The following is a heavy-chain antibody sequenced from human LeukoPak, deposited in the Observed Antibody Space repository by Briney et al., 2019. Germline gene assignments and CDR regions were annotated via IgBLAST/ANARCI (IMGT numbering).Heavy chain of an antibody. CDR2: ISNSGGT. J-gene: IGHJ4*02. V-gene: IGHV3-23*01. CDR3: AKEWIKG. CDR1: GFTFSIYA. Sequence: GGSLRLSCAASGFTFSIYAITWVRQAPGKGLEWVSSISNSGGTYYADSVKGRFTISRDNSKNTLYLQMNSLRAEDTAVYYCAKEWIKGGGQGTLVTVSS. D-gene: IGHD5-12*01.